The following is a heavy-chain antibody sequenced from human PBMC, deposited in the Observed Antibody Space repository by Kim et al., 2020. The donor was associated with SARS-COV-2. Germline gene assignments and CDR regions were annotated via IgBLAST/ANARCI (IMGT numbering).Heavy chain of an antibody. CDR1: GYSFTSYW. D-gene: IGHD3-10*01. CDR3: ARLGIITMVRGVIITYDAFDI. Sequence: GESLKISCKGSGYSFTSYWISWVRQMPGKGLEWMGRIDPSDSYTNYSPSFQGHVTISADKSISTAYLQWSSLKASDTAMYYCARLGIITMVRGVIITYDAFDIWGQGTMVTVSS. CDR2: IDPSDSYT. J-gene: IGHJ3*02. V-gene: IGHV5-10-1*01.